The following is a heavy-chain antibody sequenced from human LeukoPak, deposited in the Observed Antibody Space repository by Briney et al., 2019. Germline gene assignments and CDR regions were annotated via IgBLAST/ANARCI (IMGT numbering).Heavy chain of an antibody. CDR3: AREIGYCSSTSCLYYYYYYYGMDV. CDR2: MNPNSGNT. D-gene: IGHD2-2*01. CDR1: GYTFTSYD. J-gene: IGHJ6*02. V-gene: IGHV1-8*01. Sequence: ASVKVSCKASGYTFTSYDINWVRQATGQGLEWMGGMNPNSGNTGYAQKFQGRVTMTRNTSISTAYMELSSLRSEDTAVYYCAREIGYCSSTSCLYYYYYYYGMDVWGQGTTVTVSS.